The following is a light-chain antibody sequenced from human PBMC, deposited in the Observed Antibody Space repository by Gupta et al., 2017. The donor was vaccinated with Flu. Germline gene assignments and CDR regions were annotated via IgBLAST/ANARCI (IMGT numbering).Light chain of an antibody. CDR2: KAS. V-gene: IGKV1-5*03. CDR3: QQYNLYHT. CDR1: QNIKAW. Sequence: DMQMTQSTSILSASVGDRVTITCRASQNIKAWLAWYQQKPGRAPKLLIYKASNLESGVPSRFSGSGSGTEFTLTISSLQHDDSATYYCQQYNLYHTFGQGTKLEIK. J-gene: IGKJ2*01.